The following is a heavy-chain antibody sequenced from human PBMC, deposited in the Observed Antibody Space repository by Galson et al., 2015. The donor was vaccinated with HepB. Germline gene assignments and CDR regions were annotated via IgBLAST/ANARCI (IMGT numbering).Heavy chain of an antibody. V-gene: IGHV1-46*03. CDR3: ASTHTITIFGVVNLIDAFDI. J-gene: IGHJ3*02. Sequence: SVKVSCKASGYTFTSYYMHWVRQAPGQGLEWMGIINPSGGSTSYAQKFQGGVTMTRDTSTSTVYMELSSLRSEDTAVYYCASTHTITIFGVVNLIDAFDIWGQGTMVTVSS. D-gene: IGHD3-3*01. CDR2: INPSGGST. CDR1: GYTFTSYY.